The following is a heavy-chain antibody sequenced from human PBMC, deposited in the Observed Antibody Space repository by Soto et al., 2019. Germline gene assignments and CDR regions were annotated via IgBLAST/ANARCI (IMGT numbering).Heavy chain of an antibody. CDR2: ISGSGGST. D-gene: IGHD2-15*01. CDR1: GFTFSSYA. V-gene: IGHV3-23*01. CDR3: AKCPGIFPTLDYYYYMDV. J-gene: IGHJ6*03. Sequence: GGSLRLSCAASGFTFSSYAMSWVRQAPGKGLEWVSAISGSGGSTYYADSVKGRFTISRDNSKNTLYLQMNSLRAEDTAVYYCAKCPGIFPTLDYYYYMDVWGKGTTVTVSS.